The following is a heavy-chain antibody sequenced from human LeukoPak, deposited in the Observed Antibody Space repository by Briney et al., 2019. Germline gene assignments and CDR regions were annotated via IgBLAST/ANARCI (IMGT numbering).Heavy chain of an antibody. CDR3: AKDLGWNVFDY. Sequence: GGSLRLSCAASGFTFSTSWMSWVRQPPGRGLEWVANISPDGSANSCVDSVKGRFTISRDNAKNSLYLQMNSLRAEDTALYYCAKDLGWNVFDYWGQGTLVTASS. CDR2: ISPDGSAN. J-gene: IGHJ4*02. CDR1: GFTFSTSW. D-gene: IGHD1-1*01. V-gene: IGHV3-7*04.